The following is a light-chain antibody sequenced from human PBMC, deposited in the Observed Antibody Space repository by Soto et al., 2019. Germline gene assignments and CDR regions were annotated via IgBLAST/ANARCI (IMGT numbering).Light chain of an antibody. Sequence: EIVMTQSPATLSVSPGERATLSCRASQSVSSNLAWYQQKPXXAPRLLIYGASTRATGIPARFSGXGSGTEFTLTISSLQSEDFAVYYCQQYNNWPPYTFGQGTKLEIK. J-gene: IGKJ2*01. CDR3: QQYNNWPPYT. V-gene: IGKV3-15*01. CDR2: GAS. CDR1: QSVSSN.